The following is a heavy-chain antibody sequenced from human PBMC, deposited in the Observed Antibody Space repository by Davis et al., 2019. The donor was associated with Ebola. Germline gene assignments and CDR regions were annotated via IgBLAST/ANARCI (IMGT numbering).Heavy chain of an antibody. CDR2: INHSGST. CDR3: ARDYGDYPRIDAFDI. D-gene: IGHD4-17*01. CDR1: GGSFSGYY. V-gene: IGHV4-34*01. J-gene: IGHJ3*02. Sequence: PSETLSLTCAVYGGSFSGYYWSRIRQPPGKGLEWIGEINHSGSTNYNPSLKSRVTISVDTSKNQFSLKLSSVTAADTAVYYCARDYGDYPRIDAFDIWGQGTMVTVSS.